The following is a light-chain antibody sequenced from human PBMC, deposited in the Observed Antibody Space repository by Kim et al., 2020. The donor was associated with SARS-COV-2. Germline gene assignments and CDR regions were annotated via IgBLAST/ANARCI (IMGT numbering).Light chain of an antibody. CDR1: QSIVVTS. Sequence: SPGERVTPSCSDRQSIVVTSLAWNKQNPGQAPRLFIYGTTTRATGIQARLRGSGSGTDSTLTISRLEPEDFAVYYCRQYETSSWTFGQGTKVDIK. V-gene: IGKV3-20*01. CDR2: GTT. CDR3: RQYETSSWT. J-gene: IGKJ1*01.